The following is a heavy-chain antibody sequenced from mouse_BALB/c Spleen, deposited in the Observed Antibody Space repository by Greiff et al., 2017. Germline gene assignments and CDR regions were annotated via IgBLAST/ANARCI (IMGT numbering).Heavy chain of an antibody. Sequence: QVQLQQSGAELVKPGASVKLSCKASGYTFTSYYMYWVKQRPGQGLEWIGEINPSNGGTNFNEKFKSKATLTVDKSSSTAYMQLSSLTSEDSAVYYCTRYDYGYAMDYWGQGTSVTVSS. V-gene: IGHV1S81*02. CDR2: INPSNGGT. J-gene: IGHJ4*01. CDR3: TRYDYGYAMDY. CDR1: GYTFTSYY. D-gene: IGHD2-4*01.